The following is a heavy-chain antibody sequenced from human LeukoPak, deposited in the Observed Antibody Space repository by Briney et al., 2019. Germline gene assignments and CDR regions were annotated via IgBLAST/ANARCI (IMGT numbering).Heavy chain of an antibody. CDR3: ASPSIAAALRY. CDR1: GFTFSSYG. D-gene: IGHD6-13*01. CDR2: IWYDGSNK. V-gene: IGHV3-33*08. J-gene: IGHJ4*02. Sequence: PGGSLRLSCAASGFTFSSYGMHWVRQAPGKGLEWVAVIWYDGSNKYYADSVKGRFTISRDNSKNTLYLQMNSLRAEDTAVYYCASPSIAAALRYWGQGTLVTVSS.